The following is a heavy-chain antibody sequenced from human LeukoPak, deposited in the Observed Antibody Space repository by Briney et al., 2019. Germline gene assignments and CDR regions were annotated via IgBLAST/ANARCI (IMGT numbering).Heavy chain of an antibody. J-gene: IGHJ6*03. D-gene: IGHD5-18*01. CDR1: GGSIRSGSYY. Sequence: SETLSLTCTVSGGSIRSGSYYWSWIRPPAGQGLEWIGHIYTRGTTNYNPSVKSRVTVSLDTSKNQISLKLSSVTAADTAIYYCARVYTVMGATTVDHYHYYMDVWGKGTTVTVSS. V-gene: IGHV4-61*09. CDR2: IYTRGTT. CDR3: ARVYTVMGATTVDHYHYYMDV.